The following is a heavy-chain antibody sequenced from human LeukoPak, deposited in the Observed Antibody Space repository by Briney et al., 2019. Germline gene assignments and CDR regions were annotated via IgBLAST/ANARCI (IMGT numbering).Heavy chain of an antibody. D-gene: IGHD3-16*01. Sequence: SETLSLTCTVSGGSISSGGYYWSWIRQHPGKGLEWIGYIYYSGSTYYNPSLKSRVTISVDTSKNQFSLKLSSATAADTAVYYCARAGVYDDYVFDYWGQGTLVTVSS. CDR2: IYYSGST. CDR3: ARAGVYDDYVFDY. V-gene: IGHV4-31*03. J-gene: IGHJ4*02. CDR1: GGSISSGGYY.